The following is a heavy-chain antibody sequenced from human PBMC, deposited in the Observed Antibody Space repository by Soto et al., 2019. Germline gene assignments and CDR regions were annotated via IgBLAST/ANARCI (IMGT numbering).Heavy chain of an antibody. V-gene: IGHV1-69*01. CDR3: ARATFRSGYYGYYYGMDV. D-gene: IGHD3-3*01. CDR1: GGTFSTHA. Sequence: QVQLVQSGAEVKKPGSSVKVSCKASGGTFSTHAISWVRQAPGQGLEWLGGIIPTLGTPNYAQKFKGRVTVTADEYTSTDYMELSRLTSEDTAVYYCARATFRSGYYGYYYGMDVWGQGTAVNV. J-gene: IGHJ6*02. CDR2: IIPTLGTP.